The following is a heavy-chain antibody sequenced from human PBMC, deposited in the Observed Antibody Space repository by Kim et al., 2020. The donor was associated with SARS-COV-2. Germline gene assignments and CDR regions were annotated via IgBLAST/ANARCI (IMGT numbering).Heavy chain of an antibody. V-gene: IGHV4-59*01. CDR1: GGSISSSY. CDR2: IYYLGST. Sequence: SETLSLTCTVSGGSISSSYWNWIRQPPGKGLEWIGYIYYLGSTNYNPSLKSRVTISVDTSKNQFSLKLSSVTAADTAVYYCASSPLWLPFDYWGQGTLVT. D-gene: IGHD3-10*01. CDR3: ASSPLWLPFDY. J-gene: IGHJ4*02.